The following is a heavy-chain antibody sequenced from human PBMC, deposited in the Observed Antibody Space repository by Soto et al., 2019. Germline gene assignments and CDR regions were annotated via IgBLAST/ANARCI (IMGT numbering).Heavy chain of an antibody. D-gene: IGHD2-2*01. V-gene: IGHV3-23*01. CDR1: GETVSIYV. CDR2: ISGSGTIT. CDR3: AKDFSRDAYTTGFFDY. J-gene: IGHJ4*02. Sequence: LASAASGETVSIYVMAWVRQAPGKGLEWVSSISGSGTITYYADSVKGRFTISRDNSKNTLSLQMNSLRAEDTAVYYCAKDFSRDAYTTGFFDYWGQGTLVTVSS.